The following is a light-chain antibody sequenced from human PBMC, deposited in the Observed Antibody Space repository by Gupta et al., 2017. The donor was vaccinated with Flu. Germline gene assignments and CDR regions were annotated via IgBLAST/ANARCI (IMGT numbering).Light chain of an antibody. J-gene: IGKJ1*01. CDR2: ATS. CDR3: QQSDSTPRT. Sequence: PSSLSASVGDRVSISCRASQSITSYLNWYQQRPGKAPTLLIYATSNLQSGVPSRFSGSGSGTDFTLTISSLQPEDFATYYCQQSDSTPRTFGEGTKVEIK. CDR1: QSITSY. V-gene: IGKV1-39*01.